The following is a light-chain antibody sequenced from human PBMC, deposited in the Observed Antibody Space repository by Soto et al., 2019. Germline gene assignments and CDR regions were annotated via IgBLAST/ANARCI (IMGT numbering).Light chain of an antibody. V-gene: IGLV2-14*01. CDR1: SRDVGGYNY. CDR3: SSYISSSTFVV. J-gene: IGLJ2*01. Sequence: QSVLTQPASVSGSPGQSITISCTGTSRDVGGYNYVYWHQQHPGKAPKVIITEVSNRPSGVSNRFSGSKSGNTASLTISGLQAEEEADYYCSSYISSSTFVVFGGGTKVTVL. CDR2: EVS.